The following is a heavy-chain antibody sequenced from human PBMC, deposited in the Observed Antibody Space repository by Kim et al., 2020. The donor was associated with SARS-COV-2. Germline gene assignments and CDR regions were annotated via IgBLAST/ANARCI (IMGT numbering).Heavy chain of an antibody. CDR3: ARYSLWAIVVVPAAINWFDP. V-gene: IGHV4-31*03. D-gene: IGHD2-2*01. CDR2: IYYSGST. CDR1: GGSISSGGYY. Sequence: SETLSLTCTVSGGSISSGGYYWSWIRQHPGKGLEWIGYIYYSGSTYYNPSLKSRVTISVDTSKNQFSLKLSSVTAADTAVYYCARYSLWAIVVVPAAINWFDPWGQGTLVTVSS. J-gene: IGHJ5*02.